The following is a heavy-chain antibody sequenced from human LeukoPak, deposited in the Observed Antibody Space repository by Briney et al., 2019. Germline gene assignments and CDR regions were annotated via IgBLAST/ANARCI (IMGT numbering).Heavy chain of an antibody. D-gene: IGHD3-3*01. Sequence: ASVKVSCKASGGTFSSYAISWVRQAPGQGLEWMGGIIPIFGTANYAQKLQGRVTMTTDTSTSTAYMELRSLRSDDTAVYYCARGRSYYDFWSGYYPRYYYYYMDVWGKGTTVTVSS. CDR1: GGTFSSYA. CDR3: ARGRSYYDFWSGYYPRYYYYYMDV. V-gene: IGHV1-69*05. CDR2: IIPIFGTA. J-gene: IGHJ6*03.